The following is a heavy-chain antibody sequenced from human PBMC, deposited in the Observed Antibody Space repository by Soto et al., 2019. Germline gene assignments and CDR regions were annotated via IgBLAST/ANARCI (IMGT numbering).Heavy chain of an antibody. CDR3: ARDMVATISCRLNWYIDL. D-gene: IGHD5-12*01. CDR2: IIPILGIA. V-gene: IGHV1-69*08. CDR1: GGTFSSYT. Sequence: QVQLVQSGAEVKKPGSSVKVSCKASGGTFSSYTISWVRQAPGQGLEWMGRIIPILGIANYAQKFQGRVTITADKSTSTAYMEMSSLRYEDTAVYYCARDMVATISCRLNWYIDLWGRGTLVTDTS. J-gene: IGHJ2*01.